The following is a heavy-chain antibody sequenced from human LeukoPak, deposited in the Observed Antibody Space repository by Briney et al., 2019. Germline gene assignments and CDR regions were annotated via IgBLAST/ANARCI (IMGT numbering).Heavy chain of an antibody. D-gene: IGHD1-1*01. CDR1: GFTLSSNW. Sequence: GGSLRLSCAASGFTLSSNWMHWVRQAPGKGLVWVSRINGDGSSTRYADSVKGRFTISRDNAKNTLYLQMNSLRAEDTAVYYCARLGLEVGGPNWFDPWGQGTLVTVSS. V-gene: IGHV3-74*01. CDR2: INGDGSST. J-gene: IGHJ5*02. CDR3: ARLGLEVGGPNWFDP.